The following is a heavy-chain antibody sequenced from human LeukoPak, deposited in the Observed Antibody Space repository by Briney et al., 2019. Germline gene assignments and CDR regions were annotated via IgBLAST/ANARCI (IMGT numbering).Heavy chain of an antibody. J-gene: IGHJ3*02. D-gene: IGHD3-22*01. CDR2: ISSTGSNI. CDR3: ARVGYYDSSGPPDAFDI. CDR1: GFIFSTYS. Sequence: GGSLRLSCAASGFIFSTYSMDWVRQAPGKGLEWVSSISSTGSNIDYADSVKGRFTISRDNAKNSLYLQMNSLRAEDTAVYYCARVGYYDSSGPPDAFDIWGQGTMVTVSS. V-gene: IGHV3-21*01.